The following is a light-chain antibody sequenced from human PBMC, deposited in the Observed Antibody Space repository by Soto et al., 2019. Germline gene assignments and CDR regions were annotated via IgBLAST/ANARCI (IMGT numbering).Light chain of an antibody. CDR2: EVS. J-gene: IGLJ3*02. CDR1: SSDVGDYKY. CDR3: SSYVGSNSWV. V-gene: IGLV2-8*01. Sequence: QSVLTQPPSASGSPGQSVTISCTGTSSDVGDYKYVSWYQQHPGKAPKLIIYEVSKRPSGVPDRFSGSKSGNTASLTVSGLQAEDEADYYCSSYVGSNSWVFGGGTKLTVL.